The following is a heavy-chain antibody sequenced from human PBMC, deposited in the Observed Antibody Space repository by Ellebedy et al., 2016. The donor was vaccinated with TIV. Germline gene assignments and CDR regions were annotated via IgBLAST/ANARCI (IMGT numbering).Heavy chain of an antibody. V-gene: IGHV3-30*03. CDR3: ARGGSSGSSDY. J-gene: IGHJ4*02. D-gene: IGHD3-10*01. CDR2: LSSDGINK. CDR1: GFTFRSHG. Sequence: GESLKISXVASGFTFRSHGIYWVRQAPGKGLEWVAVLSSDGINKYYADSVKGRFTISRDNSKNTLYLQMNSLRTDDMAVYYCARGGSSGSSDYWGQGTLVTVSS.